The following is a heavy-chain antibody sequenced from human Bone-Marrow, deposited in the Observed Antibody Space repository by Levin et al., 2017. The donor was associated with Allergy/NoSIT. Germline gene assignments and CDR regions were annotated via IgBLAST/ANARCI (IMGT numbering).Heavy chain of an antibody. CDR3: AKDLSPRIAVTGNIEY. Sequence: GESLKISCAASGFTFNDYTMHWVRQAPQRGLEWDSLISWDASTTYYADSVRGRFTISRDNSKNALYLQMNSLTTEDTALYYCAKDLSPRIAVTGNIEYWGQGTLVTVSS. CDR2: ISWDASTT. V-gene: IGHV3-43*01. CDR1: GFTFNDYT. J-gene: IGHJ4*02. D-gene: IGHD6-19*01.